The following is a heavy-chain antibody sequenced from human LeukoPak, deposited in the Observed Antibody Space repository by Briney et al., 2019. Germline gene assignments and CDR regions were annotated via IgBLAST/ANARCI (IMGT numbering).Heavy chain of an antibody. Sequence: GGSLRLSCAASGFTFRNYVMTWVRQAPGKGLEWVSLISDGGGSTHYADSVKGRFTISRDNSKNTLYLQMNSLRAEDTAVYYCAKDGVATITFDYWGQGTLVTVSS. CDR1: GFTFRNYV. CDR3: AKDGVATITFDY. V-gene: IGHV3-23*01. CDR2: ISDGGGST. J-gene: IGHJ4*02. D-gene: IGHD5-12*01.